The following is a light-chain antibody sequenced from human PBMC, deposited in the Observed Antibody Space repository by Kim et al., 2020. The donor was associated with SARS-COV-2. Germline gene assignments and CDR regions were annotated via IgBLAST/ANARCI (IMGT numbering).Light chain of an antibody. CDR3: QQSYRTPMT. V-gene: IGKV1-39*01. CDR1: QSINTY. CDR2: AAS. Sequence: DIQMTQSPSSLAASAGDRVTISCRASQSINTYLNWYQHKPGKAPKLLIYAASSLQSGVSSRFSGSGSGTDFTLTISSLQHEDFATYFCQQSYRTPMTFGGGTKVDI. J-gene: IGKJ4*01.